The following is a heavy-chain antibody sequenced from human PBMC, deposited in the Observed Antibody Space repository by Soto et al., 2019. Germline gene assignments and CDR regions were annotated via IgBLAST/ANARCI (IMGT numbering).Heavy chain of an antibody. V-gene: IGHV4-39*01. D-gene: IGHD2-15*01. CDR1: GGSISSSAYY. CDR2: VYYTGIT. CDR3: ARQGRAGYCTGGNCYSTFDI. J-gene: IGHJ3*02. Sequence: QMHLQQSGPGVVKPSETLSLTCTVSGGSISSSAYYWGWIRQPPGKGLEWIGSVYYTGITDYKSSLESRVSISADTSKNQFSLRLTSLSAAETAVYFCARQGRAGYCTGGNCYSTFDIWGPGTMVTVSS.